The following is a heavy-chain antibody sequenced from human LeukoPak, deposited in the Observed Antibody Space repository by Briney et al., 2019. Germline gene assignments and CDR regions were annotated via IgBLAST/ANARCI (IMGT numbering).Heavy chain of an antibody. D-gene: IGHD4-17*01. J-gene: IGHJ4*02. CDR1: GFTFSSYA. Sequence: PGRSLRLSCAASGFTFSSYAMHWVRQAPGKGLEWVAVISYDGSNKYYADSVKGRFTISRDNSKNTLYLQMNSLRAEDTAVYYCASLLRATVTTGDYWGQGTLVTVSS. CDR2: ISYDGSNK. V-gene: IGHV3-30-3*01. CDR3: ASLLRATVTTGDY.